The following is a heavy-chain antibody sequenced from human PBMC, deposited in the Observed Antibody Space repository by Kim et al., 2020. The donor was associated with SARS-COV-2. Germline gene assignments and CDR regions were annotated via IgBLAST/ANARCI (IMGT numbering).Heavy chain of an antibody. V-gene: IGHV3-15*01. CDR1: GFTFSNPW. D-gene: IGHD6-13*01. Sequence: GGSLRLSCAASGFTFSNPWMNWVRQAPGKGLEWVGRVKSNTDGGKTDYAAPVKGRFTISRDDSKNTLYLQMNSLKTEDTAVYYCATDGVGSSCCDWGQGTLVTVSS. J-gene: IGHJ4*02. CDR3: ATDGVGSSCCD. CDR2: VKSNTDGGKT.